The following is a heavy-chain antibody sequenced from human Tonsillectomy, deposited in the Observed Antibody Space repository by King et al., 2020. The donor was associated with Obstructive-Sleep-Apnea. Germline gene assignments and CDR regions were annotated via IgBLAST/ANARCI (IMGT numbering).Heavy chain of an antibody. J-gene: IGHJ5*02. D-gene: IGHD3-9*01. CDR3: AGERGILPLYYGEFDP. CDR1: GGSTSDYC. V-gene: IGHV4-59*01. Sequence: QLQESGPGLVKPSETLSLTCTVSGGSTSDYCWSWLRQPPGKGLEWIGYVFYSGTTNYNPSLKSRVTISVDASKNQFSLNLSSVTAADTAVYYCAGERGILPLYYGEFDPWGQGTLVTVSS. CDR2: VFYSGTT.